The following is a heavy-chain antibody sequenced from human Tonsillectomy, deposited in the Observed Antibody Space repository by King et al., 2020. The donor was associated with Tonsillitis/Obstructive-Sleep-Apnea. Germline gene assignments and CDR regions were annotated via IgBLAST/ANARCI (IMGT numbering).Heavy chain of an antibody. J-gene: IGHJ4*02. CDR1: GYTFTSFG. V-gene: IGHV1-18*01. D-gene: IGHD3-22*01. Sequence: QLVQSGAEVKKPGASVKVSCKASGYTFTSFGLSWVRQAPGQGPEWMGWISAYSGNTNYAQNLQGRVTMTTDTSTRTAYMDLRSLRSEDTAVYYCARDSHYYSIIPGYWGQGTLVTDSS. CDR2: ISAYSGNT. CDR3: ARDSHYYSIIPGY.